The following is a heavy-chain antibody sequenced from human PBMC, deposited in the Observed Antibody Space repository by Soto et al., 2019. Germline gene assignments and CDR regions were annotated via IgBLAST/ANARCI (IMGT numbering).Heavy chain of an antibody. V-gene: IGHV1-8*01. J-gene: IGHJ6*02. D-gene: IGHD6-13*01. CDR3: AREWSAAGHFYGMDV. CDR2: MNTNSDDT. CDR1: GYTFTSYD. Sequence: ASVKVSCKTSGYTFTSYDINWVRQAPGQGLEWVGWMNTNSDDTRSTQKFRGRLTLTRDKSMRAVYMKLSNLRPDDSAVYYCAREWSAAGHFYGMDVWGQGTTVTVSS.